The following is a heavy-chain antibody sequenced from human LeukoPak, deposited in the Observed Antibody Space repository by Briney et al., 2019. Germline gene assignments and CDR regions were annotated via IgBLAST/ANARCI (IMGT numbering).Heavy chain of an antibody. CDR1: CGSMTTFY. V-gene: IGHV4-59*08. J-gene: IGHJ3*01. CDR3: ARQLRSDAFDF. D-gene: IGHD2-21*02. Sequence: SETLSLTCNVSCGSMTTFYWSWIRQPPGKGLEPVGYIFYTGTPPYHPSLKSRVTISVDSCKHQFYLRLSPVTAADTAVYYCARQLRSDAFDFWGQGTLVTVSS. CDR2: IFYTGTP.